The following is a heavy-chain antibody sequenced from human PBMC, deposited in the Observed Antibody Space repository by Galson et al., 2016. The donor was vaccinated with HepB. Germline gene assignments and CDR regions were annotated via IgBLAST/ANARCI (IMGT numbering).Heavy chain of an antibody. CDR1: GFTFGNHA. J-gene: IGHJ4*02. Sequence: SLRLSCAASGFTFGNHAMSWVRQAPGKGLEWVSSITNIGGNTYYADSVKGRFTISRDNSKNTLYLQMSSLRAEDTALYYCAKVDCGGDCKRFDYWGQGTLVTVSS. CDR3: AKVDCGGDCKRFDY. CDR2: ITNIGGNT. V-gene: IGHV3-23*01. D-gene: IGHD2-21*02.